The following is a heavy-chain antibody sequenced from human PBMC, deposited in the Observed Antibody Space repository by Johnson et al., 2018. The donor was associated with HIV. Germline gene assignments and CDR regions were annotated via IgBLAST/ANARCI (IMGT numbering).Heavy chain of an antibody. V-gene: IGHV3-13*01. J-gene: IGHJ3*02. CDR3: VRVGHGSDYYRDAFDI. Sequence: VQLVESGGGLVQPGGSLRLSCAASGFTFSSYAMSWVRQAPGKGLEWVSAIGTAGDTYYPGSVKGRFPLSRANAQNSLHLQMNSLTAGDTAMYYCVRVGHGSDYYRDAFDIWGQGTMVTVSS. D-gene: IGHD3-22*01. CDR2: IGTAGDT. CDR1: GFTFSSYA.